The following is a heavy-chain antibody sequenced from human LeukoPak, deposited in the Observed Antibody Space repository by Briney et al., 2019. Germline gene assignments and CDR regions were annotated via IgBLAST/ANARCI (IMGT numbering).Heavy chain of an antibody. CDR1: GGSISSYY. V-gene: IGHV4-59*12. CDR3: ARARRIAAAGPKYFQH. J-gene: IGHJ1*01. CDR2: IYYSGST. Sequence: KPSETLSLTCTVSGGSISSYYWSWIRQPPGKGLEWIGYIYYSGSTNYNPSLKSRVTISVDTSKNQFSLKLSSVTAADTAVYYCARARRIAAAGPKYFQHWGQGTLVTVSS. D-gene: IGHD6-13*01.